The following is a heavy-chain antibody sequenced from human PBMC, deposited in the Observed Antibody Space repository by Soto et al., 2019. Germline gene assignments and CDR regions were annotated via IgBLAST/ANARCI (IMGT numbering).Heavy chain of an antibody. CDR1: GFTFSSYA. D-gene: IGHD2-21*01. V-gene: IGHV3-23*01. Sequence: EVQLLESGGGLVQPGGSLRLSCAASGFTFSSYAMSWVRQAPGKGLEWVSTISGSGGSTYYADSVKGRFTISRDNSKNTLYLQMNSLRAEDTDVYYCAKDVAAKRDAFDIWGQGTMVTVSS. CDR2: ISGSGGST. CDR3: AKDVAAKRDAFDI. J-gene: IGHJ3*02.